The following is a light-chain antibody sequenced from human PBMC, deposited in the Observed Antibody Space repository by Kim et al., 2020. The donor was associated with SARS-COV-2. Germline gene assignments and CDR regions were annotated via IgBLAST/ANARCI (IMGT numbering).Light chain of an antibody. CDR1: QSSSSY. J-gene: IGKJ2*01. CDR3: QQSYSTPQYT. V-gene: IGKV1-39*01. Sequence: ASVEDRVTITCRASQSSSSYLNWYQQKPGKAPKLLIYAASSLQSGVPSRFSGSGSGTDFTLTISSLQPEDFATYYCQQSYSTPQYTFGQGTKLEI. CDR2: AAS.